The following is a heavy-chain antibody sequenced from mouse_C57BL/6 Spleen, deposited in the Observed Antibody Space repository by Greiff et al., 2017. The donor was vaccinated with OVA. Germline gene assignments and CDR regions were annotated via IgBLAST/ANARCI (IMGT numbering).Heavy chain of an antibody. V-gene: IGHV1-81*01. J-gene: IGHJ2*01. Sequence: VKLQESGAELARPGASVKLSCKASGYTFTSYGISWVKQRTGQGLEWIGEIYPRSGNTYYNEKFKGKATLTADKSSSTAYMELRSLTSEDSAVYFCARGVKEYFDYWGQGTTLTVSS. CDR1: GYTFTSYG. CDR2: IYPRSGNT. CDR3: ARGVKEYFDY.